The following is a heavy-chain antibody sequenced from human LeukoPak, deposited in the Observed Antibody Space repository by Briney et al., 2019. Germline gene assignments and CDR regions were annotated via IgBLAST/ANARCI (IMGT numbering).Heavy chain of an antibody. CDR1: GGSISSYH. Sequence: PSETLSLTCTVSGGSISSYHWSWIRQPPGKGLEWIGYIYYSGSTNYNPSLKSRVTISVDTSKNQLSLKLSSVTAADTAVYYCAREGRDGYNNHWGQGTLVTVSS. J-gene: IGHJ5*02. CDR2: IYYSGST. V-gene: IGHV4-59*01. D-gene: IGHD5-24*01. CDR3: AREGRDGYNNH.